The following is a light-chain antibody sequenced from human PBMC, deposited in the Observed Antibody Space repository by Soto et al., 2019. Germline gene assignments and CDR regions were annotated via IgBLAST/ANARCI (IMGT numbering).Light chain of an antibody. Sequence: QSVLTQQPSVSAAPGQKVTISCSGNISNIGNNYVSWYRQLPGAAPTLLIYESNRRPTGIPDRFSGSKSATSATLDITGLQTGDEADYYCASWDHSLSGYVFGSGTKVTVL. V-gene: IGLV1-51*02. CDR1: ISNIGNNY. CDR3: ASWDHSLSGYV. J-gene: IGLJ1*01. CDR2: ESN.